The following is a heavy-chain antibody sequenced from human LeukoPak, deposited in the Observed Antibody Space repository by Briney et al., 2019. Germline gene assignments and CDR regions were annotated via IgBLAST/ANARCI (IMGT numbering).Heavy chain of an antibody. CDR2: IGRSCDST. D-gene: IGHD3-9*01. J-gene: IGHJ4*02. Sequence: GAPRDSCAASGFSFCRFTKSWVRPAPGKRLGWVLFIGRSCDSTYYADSVEGRFTSSRDNSRNTLYLQMNSLSAEDTAIYYCAKDASITIFYTDYWGVGTLVTVSS. V-gene: IGHV3-23*01. CDR3: AKDASITIFYTDY. CDR1: GFSFCRFT.